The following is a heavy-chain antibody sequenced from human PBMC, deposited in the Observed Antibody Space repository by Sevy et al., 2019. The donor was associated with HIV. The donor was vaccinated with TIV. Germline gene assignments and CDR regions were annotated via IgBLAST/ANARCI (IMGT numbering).Heavy chain of an antibody. V-gene: IGHV3-66*01. Sequence: GGSLRLSCAASGFTVNSNYMSWVRQAPGKGLEWVSIIYSGGSTYYADSVKGRFTISRDNSKNTLYLHMISLRGEGTAVYYCARGGLWCGEDGMDVWGQGTTVTVSS. D-gene: IGHD3-10*01. CDR3: ARGGLWCGEDGMDV. CDR1: GFTVNSNY. CDR2: IYSGGST. J-gene: IGHJ6*02.